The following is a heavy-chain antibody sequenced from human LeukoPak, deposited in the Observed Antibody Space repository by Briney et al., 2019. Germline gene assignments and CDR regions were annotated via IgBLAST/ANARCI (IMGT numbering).Heavy chain of an antibody. V-gene: IGHV3-23*01. J-gene: IGHJ6*04. CDR3: AKILRPVTSFPQFYFFGMDV. Sequence: GGSLRLSCAASGFSFRDFAMTWVRQAPGKGLEWASTVSGTGDDTYYSDTVKGRFTMSRDNSENTLDLQMNSLRVEDTAVYYCAKILRPVTSFPQFYFFGMDVWGKGATATVSS. CDR2: VSGTGDDT. D-gene: IGHD4-17*01. CDR1: GFSFRDFA.